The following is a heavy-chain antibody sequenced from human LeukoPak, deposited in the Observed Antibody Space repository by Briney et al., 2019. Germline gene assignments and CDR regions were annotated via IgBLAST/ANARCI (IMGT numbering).Heavy chain of an antibody. CDR3: AKGVVTTIKYYFDY. CDR2: ISYDGSNE. D-gene: IGHD2-21*02. V-gene: IGHV3-30*04. CDR1: GFTFSSYA. J-gene: IGHJ4*02. Sequence: PGRSLRLSCAASGFTFSSYAMHWVRQAPGKGLEWVAVISYDGSNEYYADSVKGRFTISRDNSKNALYLQMNSLRAEDTAVYYCAKGVVTTIKYYFDYWGQGTLVTVSS.